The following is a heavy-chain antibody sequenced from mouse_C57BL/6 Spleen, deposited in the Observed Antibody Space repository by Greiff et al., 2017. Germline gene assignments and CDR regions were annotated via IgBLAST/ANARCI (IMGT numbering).Heavy chain of an antibody. CDR2: INPNNGGT. J-gene: IGHJ2*01. D-gene: IGHD1-1*01. V-gene: IGHV1-18*01. Sequence: EVHLVESGPELVKPGASVKIPCKASGYTFTDYNMDWVKQSHGKSLEWIGDINPNNGGTIYNQKFKGKATLTVDKSSSTAYMELRSLTSEDTAVYYCARGTGSLYFDYWGQGTTLTVSS. CDR1: GYTFTDYN. CDR3: ARGTGSLYFDY.